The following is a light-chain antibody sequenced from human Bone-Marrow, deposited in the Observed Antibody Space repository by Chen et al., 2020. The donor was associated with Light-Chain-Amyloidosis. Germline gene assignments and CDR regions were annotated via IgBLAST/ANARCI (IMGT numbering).Light chain of an antibody. CDR2: DDS. CDR3: QVWDRSSDRPV. V-gene: IGLV3-21*02. CDR1: NIGSTS. Sequence: SYVLTPPSSVPVAPVQTATIACGGNNIGSTSVHWYQQTPGQDPLLVVYDDSDRPSGIPERLSGSNSGNTATLTISRVEAGDEADYYCQVWDRSSDRPVFGGGTKLTVL. J-gene: IGLJ3*02.